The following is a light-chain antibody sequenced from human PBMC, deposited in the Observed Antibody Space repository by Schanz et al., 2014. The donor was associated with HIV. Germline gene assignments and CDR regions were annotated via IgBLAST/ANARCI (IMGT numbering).Light chain of an antibody. V-gene: IGKV3-15*01. CDR3: QQYNNWPWT. J-gene: IGKJ1*01. Sequence: EIVLTQSPGTLSLSPGERATLSCSASQSVGSNYLAWYQQKPGQAPRLLMYRASTRATDFPARYSGSGSGTEFTLTISSLKSEDYAVYHCQQYNNWPWTFGEGTKVEIK. CDR2: RAS. CDR1: QSVGSN.